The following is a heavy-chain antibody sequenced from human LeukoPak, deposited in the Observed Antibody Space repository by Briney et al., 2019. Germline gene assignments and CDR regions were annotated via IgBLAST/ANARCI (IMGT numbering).Heavy chain of an antibody. CDR2: INTNTGNP. J-gene: IGHJ6*02. Sequence: ASVKVFCKASGYTFTSYAMNWVRQAPGQGLEWMGWINTNTGNPTYAQGFTGRFVFSLDTSVSTAYLQISSLKAEDTAVYYCARVLSAGGLYYYYGMDVWGQGTTVTVSS. CDR3: ARVLSAGGLYYYYGMDV. CDR1: GYTFTSYA. D-gene: IGHD2-8*02. V-gene: IGHV7-4-1*02.